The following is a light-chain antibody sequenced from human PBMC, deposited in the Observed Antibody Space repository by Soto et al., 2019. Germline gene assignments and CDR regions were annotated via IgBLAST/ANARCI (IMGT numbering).Light chain of an antibody. Sequence: EIVLTQSPGTLSLSPGDRATLSCRASQSVSRSYLGWYQQEPGQAPSLLIYDASNRATGTPARFSGSGSGTDFTLTISSLEPEDFAVYYCQQRSNWPPITFGQGTRLEIK. V-gene: IGKV3D-20*02. CDR3: QQRSNWPPIT. J-gene: IGKJ5*01. CDR2: DAS. CDR1: QSVSRSY.